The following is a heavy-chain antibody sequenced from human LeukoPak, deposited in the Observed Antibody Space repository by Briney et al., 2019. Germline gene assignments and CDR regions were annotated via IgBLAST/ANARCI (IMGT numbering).Heavy chain of an antibody. V-gene: IGHV3-20*01. CDR2: INWNGGST. CDR3: VRDEYCSSATCPMDV. D-gene: IGHD2-2*01. J-gene: IGHJ6*04. CDR1: GFTFDDYG. Sequence: GGSLRLSCAASGFTFDDYGMSWVRQAPGKGLEWVSGINWNGGSTGYADSVKGRFTISRDNAKKSLYLQMNSLRVEDTALYHCVRDEYCSSATCPMDVWGKGTTVTVSS.